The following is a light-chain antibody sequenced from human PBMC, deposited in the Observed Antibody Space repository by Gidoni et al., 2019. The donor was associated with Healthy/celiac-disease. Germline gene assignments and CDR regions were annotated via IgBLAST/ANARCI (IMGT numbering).Light chain of an antibody. J-gene: IGKJ4*01. CDR2: DAS. CDR1: QSVSSY. V-gene: IGKV3-11*01. CDR3: QQRSNWPKT. Sequence: EIVLILSLATLSLSPGERATLSCRASQSVSSYLAWYQQKPCQAPRLLIYDASNRATGIPARFSGSGSGTDFTLTISSLEPEDFAVYYCQQRSNWPKTFGGGTKVEIK.